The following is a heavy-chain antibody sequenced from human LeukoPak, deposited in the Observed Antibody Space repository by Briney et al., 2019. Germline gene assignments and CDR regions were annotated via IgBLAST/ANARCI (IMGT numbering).Heavy chain of an antibody. CDR2: ISSSSSYI. CDR1: GFTFSSYS. Sequence: EGSLGLSCAASGFTFSSYSMNWVRQAPGKGLEWVSSISSSSSYIYYADSVKGRFTISRDNAKNSLYLQMNSLRAEDTAVYYCASSTPRKYCSGGSCYLTDYWGQGTLVTVSS. J-gene: IGHJ4*02. D-gene: IGHD2-15*01. V-gene: IGHV3-21*01. CDR3: ASSTPRKYCSGGSCYLTDY.